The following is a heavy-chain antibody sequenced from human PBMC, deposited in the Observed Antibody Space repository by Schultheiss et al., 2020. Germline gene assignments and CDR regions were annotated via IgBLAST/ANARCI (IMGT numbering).Heavy chain of an antibody. CDR3: ASEGEGFDP. CDR1: GFTFSDYY. CDR2: ISSSGSTI. Sequence: GESLKISCAASGFTFSDYYMSWIRHAPGKGLEWISHISSSGSTIYADSVKGRFTISRDNAKNSLYLQMNSLRAEDTAVYYCASEGEGFDPWGQGTLVTVSS. V-gene: IGHV3-11*01. J-gene: IGHJ5*02.